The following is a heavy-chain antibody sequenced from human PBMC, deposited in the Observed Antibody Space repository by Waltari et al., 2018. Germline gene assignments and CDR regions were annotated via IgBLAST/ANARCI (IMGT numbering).Heavy chain of an antibody. D-gene: IGHD3-16*01. Sequence: EVQLVDSGGGLVQPGGSLRLVCAAPGFTFSWFWMSWFRQAPGKGLEWVANIYQDGTVTNYVDSVKGRFTTSRDNARNSLYLQMNSLRVDDTAVYYCVRDDDGGMGAVWGQGTTVTVSS. J-gene: IGHJ6*02. CDR2: IYQDGTVT. CDR3: VRDDDGGMGAV. CDR1: GFTFSWFW. V-gene: IGHV3-7*01.